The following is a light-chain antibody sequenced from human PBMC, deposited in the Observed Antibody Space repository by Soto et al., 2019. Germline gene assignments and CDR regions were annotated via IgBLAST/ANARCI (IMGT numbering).Light chain of an antibody. CDR3: SSYTNSGALGV. CDR1: SSDIGTYNY. CDR2: DVS. J-gene: IGLJ1*01. Sequence: QSALTQPASVSGSPGQSITISCTGASSDIGTYNYVSWYQQHPGKAPKLMIYDVSNRPSGVSNRFSGSKSGNTASLTISGLQGEDEADYYCSSYTNSGALGVFGTGTKLTVL. V-gene: IGLV2-14*03.